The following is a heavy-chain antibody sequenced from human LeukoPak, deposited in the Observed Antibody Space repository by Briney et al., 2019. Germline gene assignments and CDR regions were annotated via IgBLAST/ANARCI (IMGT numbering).Heavy chain of an antibody. CDR2: IVVGSGNT. Sequence: GTSVKVSCKASGFTFTSSAMQWVRQARGQRLEWIGWIVVGSGNTSYAQKFQGRVTMTRDTSTSTVYMELSSLRSEDTAVYYCARDYHPGYYDSSGPRYYFDYWGQGTLVTVSS. D-gene: IGHD3-22*01. CDR1: GFTFTSSA. CDR3: ARDYHPGYYDSSGPRYYFDY. J-gene: IGHJ4*02. V-gene: IGHV1-58*02.